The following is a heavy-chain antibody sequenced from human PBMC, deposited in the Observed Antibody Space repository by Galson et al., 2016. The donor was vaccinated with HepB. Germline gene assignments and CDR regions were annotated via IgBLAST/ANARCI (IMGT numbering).Heavy chain of an antibody. J-gene: IGHJ3*02. CDR3: ARERKDSYYYGSGGFGDAFDI. Sequence: SVKVSCKASGYTFTGYYIHWVRQAPGQGLEWMGWINPNSGGTNSAQKFQGWVTMTRDTSISSAYMELTRLKSDDTAVYYCARERKDSYYYGSGGFGDAFDIWGQGTMVTVSS. V-gene: IGHV1-2*04. D-gene: IGHD3-10*01. CDR1: GYTFTGYY. CDR2: INPNSGGT.